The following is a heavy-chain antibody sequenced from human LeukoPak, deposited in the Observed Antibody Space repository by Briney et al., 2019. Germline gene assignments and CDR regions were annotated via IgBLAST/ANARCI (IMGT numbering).Heavy chain of an antibody. CDR3: ARGRRIVVVLGATRTHRDYYMDV. J-gene: IGHJ6*03. CDR2: TYHSGST. CDR1: GGSFSGYY. Sequence: SETLSLTCAVYGGSFSGYYWSWIRQSPGKGLEWTGETYHSGSTNYNSSLKSRVTISLDTSKNQFSLKLSSVTAADTAVYYCARGRRIVVVLGATRTHRDYYMDVWGKGTTATVSS. D-gene: IGHD2-15*01. V-gene: IGHV4-34*01.